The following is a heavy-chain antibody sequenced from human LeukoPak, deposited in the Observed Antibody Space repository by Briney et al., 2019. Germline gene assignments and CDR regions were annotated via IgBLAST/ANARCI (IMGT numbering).Heavy chain of an antibody. J-gene: IGHJ5*02. CDR2: ISAYNGNT. Sequence: ASVKVSCKASGYTFTSYGISWVRQAPGQGLEWMGWISAYNGNTNYAQKLQGRVTMTTDTSTSTAYMELRSLRSGDTAVHYCARGEYGSGSYPTRPWGQGTLVTVSS. D-gene: IGHD3-10*01. CDR3: ARGEYGSGSYPTRP. CDR1: GYTFTSYG. V-gene: IGHV1-18*01.